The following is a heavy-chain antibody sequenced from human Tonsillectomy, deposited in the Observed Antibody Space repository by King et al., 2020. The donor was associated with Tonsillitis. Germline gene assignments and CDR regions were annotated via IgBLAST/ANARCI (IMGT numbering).Heavy chain of an antibody. CDR3: AKGLYRGDDAFDI. Sequence: VQLVESGGGVVQPGRSLRLSCAASGFTFSSYGMHWVRQAPGKGLEWVAVISSDGSNKYYADSVKGRFTSSRDNSKNTLYLEMNSLRAEDTAVYYCAKGLYRGDDAFDIWGQGTMVTVSS. CDR1: GFTFSSYG. CDR2: ISSDGSNK. D-gene: IGHD1-26*01. V-gene: IGHV3-30*18. J-gene: IGHJ3*02.